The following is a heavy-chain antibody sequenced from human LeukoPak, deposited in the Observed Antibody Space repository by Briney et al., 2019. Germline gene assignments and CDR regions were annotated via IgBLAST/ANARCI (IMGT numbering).Heavy chain of an antibody. CDR1: GESFSGYY. J-gene: IGHJ4*02. D-gene: IGHD3-3*01. V-gene: IGHV4-34*12. CDR2: IIDTGST. CDR3: ARGLASGYPPIPFDY. Sequence: SETLSLTCVVYGESFSGYYWTWIRQPPGKGLEWIGEIIDTGSTKYNSSLKSRVTISVDTSKNEFSLNLTSVTAADTAIYYCARGLASGYPPIPFDYWGQGTLVIVSS.